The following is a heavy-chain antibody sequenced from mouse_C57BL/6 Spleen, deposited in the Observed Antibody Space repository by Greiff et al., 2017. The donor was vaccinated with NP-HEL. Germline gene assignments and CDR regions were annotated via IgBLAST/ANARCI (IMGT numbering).Heavy chain of an antibody. D-gene: IGHD2-4*01. CDR1: GFTFSSYG. V-gene: IGHV5-6*02. J-gene: IGHJ4*01. CDR2: ISSGGSSP. CDR3: AGDYDENYYAMDY. Sequence: EVMLVESGGDLVKPGGSLKLSCAASGFTFSSYGMSWVRQTPDKRLEWVATISSGGSSPSYPDSVKGRFPISRDNDKNTLYLQMSSLKSEDTAMYYCAGDYDENYYAMDYWGQGTSVTVSS.